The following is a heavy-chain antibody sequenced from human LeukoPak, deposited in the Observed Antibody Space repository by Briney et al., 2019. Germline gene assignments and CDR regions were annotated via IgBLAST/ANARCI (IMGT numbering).Heavy chain of an antibody. CDR2: IYHSGST. J-gene: IGHJ6*02. CDR1: GGSISSSNW. V-gene: IGHV4-4*02. Sequence: PSETLSLTCAVSGGSISSSNWWSWVRQPPGKGLEWIGEIYHSGSTNYNPSLKSRVTISVDKSKNQFSLKLSSVTAADTAVYYCARDLRGDCSYYYYGMDFWGQGTTVTVSS. D-gene: IGHD2-21*02. CDR3: ARDLRGDCSYYYYGMDF.